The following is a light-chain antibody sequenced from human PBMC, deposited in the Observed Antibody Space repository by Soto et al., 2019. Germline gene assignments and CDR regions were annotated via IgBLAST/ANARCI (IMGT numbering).Light chain of an antibody. J-gene: IGLJ1*01. Sequence: QSVLTQPASVSGSPGQSITIYCTGTSXDVGNYNYVSWYQQQSGKAPKLIIYEVSNRPSGVSNRFSGSKSGNTASLTISGLQAEDEADYYCSSFTSSRAYVFGIGTKVTVL. CDR3: SSFTSSRAYV. CDR1: SXDVGNYNY. CDR2: EVS. V-gene: IGLV2-14*01.